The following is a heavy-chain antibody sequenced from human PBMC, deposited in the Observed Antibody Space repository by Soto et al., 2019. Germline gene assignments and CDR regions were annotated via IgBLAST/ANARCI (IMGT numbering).Heavy chain of an antibody. CDR1: GYTFTSYG. CDR3: ARAGRAAAGHSTYNWFDP. CDR2: ISAYNGNT. Sequence: GASVKVSCKASGYTFTSYGISWVRQAPGQGLEWMGWISAYNGNTNYAQKFQGRVTMTRDTSTSTVYMELSSLRSEDTAVYYCARAGRAAAGHSTYNWFDPWGQGTLVTVSS. D-gene: IGHD6-13*01. V-gene: IGHV1-18*04. J-gene: IGHJ5*02.